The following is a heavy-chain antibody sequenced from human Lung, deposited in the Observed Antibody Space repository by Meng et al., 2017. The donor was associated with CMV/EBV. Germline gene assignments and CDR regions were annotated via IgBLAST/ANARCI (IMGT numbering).Heavy chain of an antibody. J-gene: IGHJ5*02. D-gene: IGHD6-6*01. CDR3: ARALREYSSSSSAS. CDR1: GDMFSTYA. V-gene: IGHV1-69*10. Sequence: XVXVSXXASGDMFSTYAITWVRQAPGQGLEWMGELIPILNAPNYAQKFQGRVRITADRSTTTAYMELSSLRSDDTAVYYCARALREYSSSSSASWGQGTLVXVSS. CDR2: LIPILNAP.